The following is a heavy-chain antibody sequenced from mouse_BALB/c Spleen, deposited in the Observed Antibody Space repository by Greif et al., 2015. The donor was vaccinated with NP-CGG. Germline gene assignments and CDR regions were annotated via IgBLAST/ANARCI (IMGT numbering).Heavy chain of an antibody. CDR1: GFTFSDYY. CDR2: ISDGGSYT. V-gene: IGHV5-4*02. J-gene: IGHJ2*01. CDR3: ARDYFDY. Sequence: EVKLVESGGGLVKPGGSLKLSCAASGFTFSDYYMYWVRQTPEKRLEWVATISDGGSYTYYPDSVKGRFTISRENAKNNLYLQMSSLKSEDTAMYYCARDYFDYWGQGTTLTVSS.